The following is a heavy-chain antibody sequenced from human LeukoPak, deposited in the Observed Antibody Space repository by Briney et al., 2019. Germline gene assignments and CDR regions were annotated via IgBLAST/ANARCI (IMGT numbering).Heavy chain of an antibody. J-gene: IGHJ4*02. CDR1: GFTFSGYW. D-gene: IGHD1-26*01. CDR2: IDSDGSTT. V-gene: IGHV3-74*01. Sequence: PGGSLRLSCAASGFTFSGYWMHWVRQAPGKGLVWVSRIDSDGSTTIYADSVKGRFTISRDNAKKTLYLQMNSLKAEDTAVYYCVRSSSGTFDSWGQGILVTVSS. CDR3: VRSSSGTFDS.